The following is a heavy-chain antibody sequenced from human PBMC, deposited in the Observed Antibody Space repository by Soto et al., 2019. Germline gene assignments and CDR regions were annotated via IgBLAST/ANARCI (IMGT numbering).Heavy chain of an antibody. CDR2: IYYSGST. CDR1: GGSISSYY. Sequence: QVQLQESGPGLVKPSETLSLTCTVSGGSISSYYWSWIRQPPGKGLEWIGYIYYSGSTNYNPSLKSRVTISVDTSMNQVSLKLSSVTAADTAVYYCARERITMVRGVIDYYMDVWGKGTTVTVSS. V-gene: IGHV4-59*01. CDR3: ARERITMVRGVIDYYMDV. D-gene: IGHD3-10*01. J-gene: IGHJ6*03.